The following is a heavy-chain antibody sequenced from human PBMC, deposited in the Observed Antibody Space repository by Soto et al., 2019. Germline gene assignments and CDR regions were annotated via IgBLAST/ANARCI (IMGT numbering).Heavy chain of an antibody. CDR3: ARFYYDSSGYLPSPYYYYYGMDV. CDR1: GFTFSSYW. V-gene: IGHV3-7*04. CDR2: IKQDGSEK. D-gene: IGHD3-22*01. Sequence: GGSLRLSCAASGFTFSSYWMSWVRQAPGKGLEWVANIKQDGSEKYYVDSVKGRFTVSRDNAKNSLYLQMNSLRAEDTAVYYCARFYYDSSGYLPSPYYYYYGMDVWGQGTTVTVSS. J-gene: IGHJ6*02.